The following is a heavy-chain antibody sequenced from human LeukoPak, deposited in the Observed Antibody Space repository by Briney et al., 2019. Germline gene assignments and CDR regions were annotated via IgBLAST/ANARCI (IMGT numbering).Heavy chain of an antibody. CDR3: AKRGVVIRVILVGFYKEAYYFDS. V-gene: IGHV3-23*01. CDR1: GFTFSNYA. Sequence: GGSLRLSCAASGFTFSNYAMSWVRQAPGKGREGAAVISGSGGGQNYADSVKGRFTVSRDNSKNTLYLQMKSLRAEDTAVYFCAKRGVVIRVILVGFYKEAYYFDSWGQGALVTVSS. D-gene: IGHD3-22*01. CDR2: ISGSGGGQ. J-gene: IGHJ4*02.